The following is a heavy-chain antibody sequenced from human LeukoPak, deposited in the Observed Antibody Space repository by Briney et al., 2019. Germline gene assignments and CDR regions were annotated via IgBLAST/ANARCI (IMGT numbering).Heavy chain of an antibody. D-gene: IGHD6-13*01. CDR3: ARVVLYSSSWYPLDY. J-gene: IGHJ4*02. CDR2: INPNSGGT. CDR1: GYTFTGYY. V-gene: IGHV1-2*02. Sequence: ASVKVSCKASGYTFTGYYMHWVRQAPGQGLEWMGWINPNSGGTNYAQKFQGRVTMTRDTSISTAYMELSRLRSDDTAVYYCARVVLYSSSWYPLDYWGQGTLVTVSS.